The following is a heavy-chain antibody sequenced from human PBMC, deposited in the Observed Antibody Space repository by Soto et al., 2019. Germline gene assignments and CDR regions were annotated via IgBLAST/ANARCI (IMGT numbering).Heavy chain of an antibody. CDR2: IIPIFGTA. Sequence: QVQLVQSGAAVKKPGSSVKVSCKASGGTFSSYAISWVRQAPGQGLEWMGGIIPIFGTANYAQKFQGRVTITADESTSTAYVELSSLRSEDTAVYYCARGDYLKGNITGTTVAWGQGTLVTVSS. CDR3: ARGDYLKGNITGTTVA. CDR1: GGTFSSYA. D-gene: IGHD1-7*01. V-gene: IGHV1-69*01. J-gene: IGHJ4*02.